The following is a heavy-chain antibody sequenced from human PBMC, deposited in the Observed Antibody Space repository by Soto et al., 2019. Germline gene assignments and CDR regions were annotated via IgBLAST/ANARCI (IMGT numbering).Heavy chain of an antibody. Sequence: QVQLQESGPGLVKPSETLSLTCTVSGGSISSYYWSWIRQPPGKGLEWIGYIYYSGSTNYNPSFKSRVTISVDASKNQFSLKLSSVTAGDTAVYYYARVIGVGYYDFWSGYSNGNNWFDPWGQGTLVTVSS. V-gene: IGHV4-59*01. CDR1: GGSISSYY. CDR3: ARVIGVGYYDFWSGYSNGNNWFDP. CDR2: IYYSGST. D-gene: IGHD3-3*01. J-gene: IGHJ5*02.